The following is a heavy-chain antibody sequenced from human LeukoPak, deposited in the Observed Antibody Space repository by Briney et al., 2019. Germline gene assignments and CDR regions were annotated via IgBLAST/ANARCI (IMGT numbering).Heavy chain of an antibody. CDR3: ATYGDFFDY. Sequence: GGSLRLSCAASGFTFSSYEMNWVRQAPGKGLEWVSYISSSGSTIYYADSVKGRLTISRDNAKNSLYLQMNSLRAEDTAVYYCATYGDFFDYWGQGTLVTVSS. J-gene: IGHJ4*02. CDR2: ISSSGSTI. CDR1: GFTFSSYE. V-gene: IGHV3-48*03. D-gene: IGHD4-17*01.